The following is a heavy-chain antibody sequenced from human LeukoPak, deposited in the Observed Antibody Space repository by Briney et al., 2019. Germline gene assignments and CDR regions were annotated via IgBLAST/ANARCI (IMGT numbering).Heavy chain of an antibody. D-gene: IGHD3-9*01. CDR2: ISAYNGNT. J-gene: IGHJ4*02. Sequence: GASVKVSCKASGHTFTSYGISWVRQAPGQGLEWMGWISAYNGNTNYAQKLQGRVTMTTDTSTSTAYMELRSLRSDDTAVYYCARRYYDILTGNRGAFDYWGQGTLVTVSS. CDR3: ARRYYDILTGNRGAFDY. V-gene: IGHV1-18*01. CDR1: GHTFTSYG.